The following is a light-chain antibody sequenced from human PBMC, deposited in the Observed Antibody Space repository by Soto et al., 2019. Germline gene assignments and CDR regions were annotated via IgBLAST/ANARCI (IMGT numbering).Light chain of an antibody. V-gene: IGKV1-5*03. CDR2: KAS. CDR1: QSISSW. Sequence: DIQMTQSPSTLSASVGDRVTITCRASQSISSWLAWYQQKPGKAPKLLIYKASSLESGVPSRFSGSGSGTEFTLTISSLHPDDFATYYCQHIKTFGQGTKVDIK. J-gene: IGKJ1*01. CDR3: QHIKT.